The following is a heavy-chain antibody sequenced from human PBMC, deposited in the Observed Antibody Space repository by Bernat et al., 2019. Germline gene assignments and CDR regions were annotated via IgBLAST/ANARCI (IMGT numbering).Heavy chain of an antibody. V-gene: IGHV4-31*03. J-gene: IGHJ4*02. CDR1: GGSISSGAYY. Sequence: QVQLQESGPGLVKPSQTLSLTCTVSGGSISSGAYYWSWIRQHPGKGLEWIGYIYYSGSTYYNPSLKSRVTISVDTSKTQFSLKLSSVTAADTAVYYCARDYYGSSGYNWGFDYWGQGTLVTVSS. D-gene: IGHD3-22*01. CDR3: ARDYYGSSGYNWGFDY. CDR2: IYYSGST.